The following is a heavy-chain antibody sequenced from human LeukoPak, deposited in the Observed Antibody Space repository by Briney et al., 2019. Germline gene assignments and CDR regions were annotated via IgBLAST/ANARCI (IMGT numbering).Heavy chain of an antibody. D-gene: IGHD1-14*01. CDR2: LYSDGNT. CDR3: ARGVEPLAANTLAY. Sequence: GGSLRLSCAASGFTFITNDMNWVRQAPGKGLEWVSVLYSDGNTKYAASVQGRFTISRDNSKNPLYLEMNSLSPDDTAVYYCARGVEPLAANTLAYWGQGTLVTVSS. J-gene: IGHJ4*02. CDR1: GFTFITND. V-gene: IGHV3-53*01.